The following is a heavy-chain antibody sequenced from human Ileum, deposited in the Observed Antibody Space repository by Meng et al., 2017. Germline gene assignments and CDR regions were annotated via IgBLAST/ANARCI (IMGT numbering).Heavy chain of an antibody. J-gene: IGHJ1*01. Sequence: QMQLQESAPGPVKPPGTPPLSSRVSGGSFSSGNWWGSVRHPPGKGLEWFGEIFHTGNTNYNPSLQSRVSLSIDKSKNQFSLKVISVTAADTAVYYCVNYCSGGKCSPNEKTQHWGQGTLVTVSS. CDR3: VNYCSGGKCSPNEKTQH. CDR2: IFHTGNT. D-gene: IGHD2-15*01. CDR1: GGSFSSGNW. V-gene: IGHV4-4*03.